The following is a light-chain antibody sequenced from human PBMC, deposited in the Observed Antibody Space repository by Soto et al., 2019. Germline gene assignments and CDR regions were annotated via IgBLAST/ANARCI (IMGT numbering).Light chain of an antibody. Sequence: EIVLTQSPATLSLSPGARATLSCRASQSVSNDLVWYHQKPGQAPRLVIYYASNRASGIPARFSGSGSGTDFTLTISSLEPEDFAVYYCQQRSSWPPTFGGGTKVEFK. CDR2: YAS. CDR1: QSVSND. J-gene: IGKJ4*01. CDR3: QQRSSWPPT. V-gene: IGKV3-11*01.